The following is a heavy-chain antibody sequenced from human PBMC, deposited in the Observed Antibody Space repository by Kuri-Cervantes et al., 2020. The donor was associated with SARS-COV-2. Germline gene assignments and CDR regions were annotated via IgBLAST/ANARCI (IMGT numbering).Heavy chain of an antibody. J-gene: IGHJ6*03. CDR2: ISSSSTI. CDR3: ALVNDYYYYMDV. Sequence: ESLKISCAASGFTFSDYYMNWVRQAPGKGLEWVSSISSSSTIYYADSVKGRFTISRDNAKNSLYLQMNSLRAEDTAVYYCALVNDYYYYMDVWGKGTTVTVSS. D-gene: IGHD4-23*01. CDR1: GFTFSDYY. V-gene: IGHV3-69-1*02.